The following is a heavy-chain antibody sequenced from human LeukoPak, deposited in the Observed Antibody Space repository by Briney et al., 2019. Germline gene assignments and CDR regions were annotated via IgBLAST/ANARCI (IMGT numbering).Heavy chain of an antibody. CDR2: ISYDGSNK. CDR1: GFTFSSYA. CDR3: ARDGPDYGDYGDY. V-gene: IGHV3-30*04. Sequence: GGSLRLSCAASGFTFSSYAMHWVRQAPGKGLEWVAVISYDGSNKYYADSVKGRFTISRDNSKNTLYLQMNSLRAEDMAVYYCARDGPDYGDYGDYWGQGTLVTVSS. D-gene: IGHD4-17*01. J-gene: IGHJ4*02.